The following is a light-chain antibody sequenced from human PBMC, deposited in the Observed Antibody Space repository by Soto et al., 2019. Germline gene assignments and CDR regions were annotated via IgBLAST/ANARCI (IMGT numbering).Light chain of an antibody. J-gene: IGLJ2*01. CDR3: SAYTSSSTLVV. CDR2: DVS. CDR1: SSDVGGYNY. V-gene: IGLV2-14*01. Sequence: QSALTHPASVSGSPGQSITISCTGTSSDVGGYNYVSWYQQHPGKAPRLMIFDVSNRPSGVYNRVSGSKSGHTASLPIAGLQAEEEADDYCSAYTSSSTLVVVGGGTKLTVL.